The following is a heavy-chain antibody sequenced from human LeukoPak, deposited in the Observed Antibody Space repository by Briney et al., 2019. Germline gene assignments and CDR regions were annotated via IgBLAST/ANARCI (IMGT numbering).Heavy chain of an antibody. CDR2: IYYSGST. V-gene: IGHV4-39*01. D-gene: IGHD3-10*01. Sequence: SETLSLTCTVSGGSISSSSYYWGWIRQPPGKGLEWIGGIYYSGSTYYNPSLKSRVTISVDTSKNQFSLKLSSVTAADTAVYYCARLGVTMVRGVGWGQGTLVTVSS. CDR3: ARLGVTMVRGVG. CDR1: GGSISSSSYY. J-gene: IGHJ4*02.